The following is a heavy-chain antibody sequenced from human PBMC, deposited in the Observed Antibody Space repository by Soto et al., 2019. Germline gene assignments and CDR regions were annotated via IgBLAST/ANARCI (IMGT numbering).Heavy chain of an antibody. CDR2: IYPGDSDT. Sequence: GESLKISCKGSGYSFTSYWIGWVRQMPGKGLAWMGIIYPGDSDTRYSPSFQGQVTISADKSISTAYLQWSSLKASDTAMYYGARRRTRAARPYYDGMDVWGQGNAVIV. V-gene: IGHV5-51*01. D-gene: IGHD6-6*01. CDR3: ARRRTRAARPYYDGMDV. CDR1: GYSFTSYW. J-gene: IGHJ6*02.